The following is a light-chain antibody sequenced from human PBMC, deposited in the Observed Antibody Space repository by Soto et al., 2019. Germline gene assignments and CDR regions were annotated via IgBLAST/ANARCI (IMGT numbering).Light chain of an antibody. CDR2: GAS. CDR3: LQYGRSLWT. V-gene: IGKV3-20*01. J-gene: IGKJ1*01. CDR1: QSVSSSY. Sequence: EIVLTQSPGTLSLSPGERATLSCRASQSVSSSYLAWYQQKPGQAPRLLMYGASSRATGIPDRFSGSGSGTDFTLTISRLEPEDFAVYYCLQYGRSLWTFGQGNKVEIK.